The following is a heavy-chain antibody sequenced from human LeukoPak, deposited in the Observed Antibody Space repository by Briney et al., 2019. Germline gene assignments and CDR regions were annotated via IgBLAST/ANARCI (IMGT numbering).Heavy chain of an antibody. CDR1: VYSFIRYA. CDR3: ARTGSMVRGVIAHFDY. CDR2: ISAYNGNT. V-gene: IGHV1-18*01. J-gene: IGHJ4*02. Sequence: ASVKVSCKSSVYSFIRYAITWVRQAPGQGLEWIGWISAYNGNTNYAQKLQGRVTMTTDTSTSTAYMELRSLRSDDTAVYYCARTGSMVRGVIAHFDYWGQGTLVTVSS. D-gene: IGHD3-10*01.